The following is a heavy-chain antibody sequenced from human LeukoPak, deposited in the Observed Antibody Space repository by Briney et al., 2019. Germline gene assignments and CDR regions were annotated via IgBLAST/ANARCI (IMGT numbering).Heavy chain of an antibody. CDR3: ARGGRRERWLQGFFDY. Sequence: SETLSLTCAVYGGSFSGYYWSWIRQPPGKGLEWIGEINHSGSTNYNPSLKSRVTISVDTSKNQFSLKLSSVTAADTAVYYCARGGRRERWLQGFFDYWGQGTLVTVSS. D-gene: IGHD5-24*01. J-gene: IGHJ4*02. CDR1: GGSFSGYY. V-gene: IGHV4-34*01. CDR2: INHSGST.